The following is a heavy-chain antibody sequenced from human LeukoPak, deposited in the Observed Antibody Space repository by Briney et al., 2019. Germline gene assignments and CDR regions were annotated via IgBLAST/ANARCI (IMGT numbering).Heavy chain of an antibody. V-gene: IGHV3-21*01. J-gene: IGHJ4*02. Sequence: GGSLRLSCAASGFTFGSYGMNWVRQAPGKGLEWVSSISSSSSYMSYADSVKGRFTISRDNAKNSLSLQMNSLRADDTAVYYCATAPGLAAAGTNYWGQGTLVTVSS. D-gene: IGHD6-13*01. CDR2: ISSSSSYM. CDR1: GFTFGSYG. CDR3: ATAPGLAAAGTNY.